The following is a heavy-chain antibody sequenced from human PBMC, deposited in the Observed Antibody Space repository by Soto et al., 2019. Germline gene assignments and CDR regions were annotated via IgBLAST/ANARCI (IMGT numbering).Heavy chain of an antibody. J-gene: IGHJ3*02. CDR3: ARGFTMIVVVITAFDI. CDR2: IKQDGSEK. CDR1: GFTFSSYW. V-gene: IGHV3-7*04. Sequence: GGSLRLSCAASGFTFSSYWMSWVRQAPGKGLEWVANIKQDGSEKYYVDSVKGRFTISRDNAKNSLYLQMNSLRAEDTAVYYCARGFTMIVVVITAFDIWGQGTMVTVSS. D-gene: IGHD3-22*01.